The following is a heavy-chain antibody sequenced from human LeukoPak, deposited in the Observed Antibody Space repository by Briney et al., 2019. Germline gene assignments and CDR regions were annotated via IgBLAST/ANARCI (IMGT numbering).Heavy chain of an antibody. CDR1: GASVTGYY. D-gene: IGHD4-17*01. Sequence: SETLCLTCTISGASVTGYYWSWVRQAPGKGLEYIGYIYYSAKIDYNPSLKGRATISLDTSTNQFSLSLTSVTAADTAVYFCARIDDYGDSGYFDLWGQGILVTVSS. J-gene: IGHJ4*02. V-gene: IGHV4-59*02. CDR3: ARIDDYGDSGYFDL. CDR2: IYYSAKI.